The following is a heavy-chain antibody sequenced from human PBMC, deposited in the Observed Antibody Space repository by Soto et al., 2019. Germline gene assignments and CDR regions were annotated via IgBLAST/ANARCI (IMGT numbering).Heavy chain of an antibody. V-gene: IGHV3-23*01. Sequence: GGSLSLPCAASGFTFSSYAMSWVRQAPGKGLEWVSAISGSGGSTYYAESVKGRFTISRDNSKNTLYLQMNSLRAEDTAVYYCAKVPRTQKHIDAFDIWGQGTMVTVSS. CDR2: ISGSGGST. D-gene: IGHD2-21*01. CDR3: AKVPRTQKHIDAFDI. J-gene: IGHJ3*02. CDR1: GFTFSSYA.